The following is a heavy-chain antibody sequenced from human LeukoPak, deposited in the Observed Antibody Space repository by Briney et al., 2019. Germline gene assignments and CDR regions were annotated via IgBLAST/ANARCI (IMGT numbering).Heavy chain of an antibody. CDR3: ARGLGIQLWLSWFDP. CDR2: INHSGST. CDR1: GGSFSGYY. D-gene: IGHD5-18*01. V-gene: IGHV4-34*01. Sequence: PSETLSLTCAVYGGSFSGYYWSWIRQPPGKGLEWIGEINHSGSTNYNPSLKSRVTISVDTSKNQFSLKLSSVTAADTVVYYCARGLGIQLWLSWFDPWGQGTLVTVSS. J-gene: IGHJ5*02.